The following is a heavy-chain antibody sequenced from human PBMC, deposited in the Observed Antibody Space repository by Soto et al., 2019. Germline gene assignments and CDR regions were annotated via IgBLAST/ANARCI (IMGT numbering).Heavy chain of an antibody. CDR1: GGSISSGGYY. V-gene: IGHV4-31*03. CDR2: IYYSGST. CDR3: ARGDMVRGVTQFDY. D-gene: IGHD3-10*01. J-gene: IGHJ4*02. Sequence: QVQLQESGPGLVKPSQTLSLTCTVSGGSISSGGYYWSWIRQHPGKGLEWIGYIYYSGSTYYNPPLKSRVTISVDTSKNQFSLKLSSVTAADTAVYYCARGDMVRGVTQFDYWGQGTLVTVSS.